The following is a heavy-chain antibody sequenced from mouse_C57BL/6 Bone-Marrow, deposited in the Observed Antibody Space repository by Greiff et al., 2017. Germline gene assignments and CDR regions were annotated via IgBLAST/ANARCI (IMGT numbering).Heavy chain of an antibody. CDR2: INPNNGGT. D-gene: IGHD2-4*01. CDR3: ARDYERYFDV. V-gene: IGHV1-26*01. Sequence: EVQLQQSGPELVKPGASVKISCKASGYTFTDYYMNWVKQSHGKSLEWIGDINPNNGGTSYNQKFKGKATLTVDKSSSTAYMELRSLTSEDSAVYYWARDYERYFDVWGTGTTVTVSS. J-gene: IGHJ1*03. CDR1: GYTFTDYY.